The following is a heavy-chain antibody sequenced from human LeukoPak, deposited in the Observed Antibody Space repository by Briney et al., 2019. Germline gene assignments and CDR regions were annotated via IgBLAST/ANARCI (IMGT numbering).Heavy chain of an antibody. CDR2: INPKSGGT. Sequence: ASVKVSCKASGYTFTDYYIHWVRQAPGEGLEWMGWINPKSGGTNYAQKFQGRVTMTRDTSITTAYMELSRLRSDDTAVYYCARQWLRSLRYYMDVWGQGTTVTVSS. V-gene: IGHV1-2*02. D-gene: IGHD5-12*01. CDR1: GYTFTDYY. CDR3: ARQWLRSLRYYMDV. J-gene: IGHJ6*03.